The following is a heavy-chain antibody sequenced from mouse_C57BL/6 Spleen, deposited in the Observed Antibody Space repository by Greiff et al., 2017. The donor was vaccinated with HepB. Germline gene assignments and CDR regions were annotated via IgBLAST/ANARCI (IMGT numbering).Heavy chain of an antibody. J-gene: IGHJ2*01. CDR1: GYTFTDYY. D-gene: IGHD2-1*01. CDR3: ARGGNSTY. Sequence: EVQLQQSGPELVKPGASVKISCKASGYTFTDYYMNWVKQSHGKSLEWIGDINPNNGGTSYNQKFKGKATLTVDKSSSTAYMERRSLTSEDSAVYYCARGGNSTYWGQGTTLTVSS. CDR2: INPNNGGT. V-gene: IGHV1-26*01.